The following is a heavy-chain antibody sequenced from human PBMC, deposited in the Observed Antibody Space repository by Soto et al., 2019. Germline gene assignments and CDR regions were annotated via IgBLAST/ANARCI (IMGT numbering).Heavy chain of an antibody. CDR3: ARDLITMVRGVTDRYYFDY. Sequence: SVKVSCKASGYTFTSYDINWVRQATGQGLEWMGWMNPNSGNTGYAQKFQGRVTMTRNPSISTAYMELSSLRSEDTAVYYCARDLITMVRGVTDRYYFDYWGQGTLVTVSS. D-gene: IGHD3-10*01. CDR2: MNPNSGNT. CDR1: GYTFTSYD. V-gene: IGHV1-8*01. J-gene: IGHJ4*02.